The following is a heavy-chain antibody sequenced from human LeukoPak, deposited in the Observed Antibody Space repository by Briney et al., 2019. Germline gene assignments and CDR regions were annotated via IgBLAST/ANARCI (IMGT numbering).Heavy chain of an antibody. V-gene: IGHV3-48*01. Sequence: GGSLRLSCAASGFTFSAYSMTWVRQAPGKGLEWLSYISSSSMTVYYADSVKGRFTISRDNGKSSLFLQMNSLRAEDTGVYYCARDLQEDAIPPLGYWGQGTLVTVSS. D-gene: IGHD2-8*01. CDR3: ARDLQEDAIPPLGY. CDR2: ISSSSMTV. J-gene: IGHJ4*02. CDR1: GFTFSAYS.